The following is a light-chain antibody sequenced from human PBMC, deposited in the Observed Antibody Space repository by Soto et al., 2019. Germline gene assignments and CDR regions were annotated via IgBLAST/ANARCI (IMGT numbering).Light chain of an antibody. CDR1: QGISSY. J-gene: IGKJ2*01. CDR3: QQLNSYPNT. V-gene: IGKV1-9*01. Sequence: IQLTQSPSSLSASVGDRVTITCRASQGISSYLAWYQQKPGKAPKLLIYAASTSQSGVPSRFSGSGSGTDFTLTISSLQPEDFATYYCQQLNSYPNTFGQGTKLEIK. CDR2: AAS.